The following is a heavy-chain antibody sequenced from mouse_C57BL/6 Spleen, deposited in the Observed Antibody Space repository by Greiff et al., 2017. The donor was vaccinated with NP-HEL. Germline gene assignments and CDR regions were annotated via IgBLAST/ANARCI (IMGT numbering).Heavy chain of an antibody. D-gene: IGHD1-1*01. CDR1: GYTFTSYW. J-gene: IGHJ2*01. Sequence: VKLQESGAELVKPGASVKLSCKASGYTFTSYWMHWVKQRPGQGLEWIGMIHPNSGSTNYNEKFKSKATLTVDKSSSTAYMQLSSLTSEDAAVYYCARETFITTVKGYWGQGTTLTVSS. CDR3: ARETFITTVKGY. CDR2: IHPNSGST. V-gene: IGHV1-64*01.